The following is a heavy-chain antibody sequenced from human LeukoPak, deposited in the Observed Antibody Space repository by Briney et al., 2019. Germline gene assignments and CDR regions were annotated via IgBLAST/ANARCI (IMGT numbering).Heavy chain of an antibody. V-gene: IGHV5-51*01. CDR3: ARRVSTSIWFDP. Sequence: GESLKISCKGFGYTFTTYWIGWVRQMPGKGLEWMGIIYPGDSDTRYSPSFQGQVTISADKSISTAYLQWSSLKAADTAMYYCARRVSTSIWFDPLGQGTLVTVSS. J-gene: IGHJ5*02. CDR2: IYPGDSDT. CDR1: GYTFTTYW. D-gene: IGHD6-6*01.